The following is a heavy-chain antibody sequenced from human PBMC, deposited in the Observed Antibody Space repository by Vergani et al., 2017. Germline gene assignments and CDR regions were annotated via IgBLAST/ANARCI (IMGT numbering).Heavy chain of an antibody. CDR2: IFSNDEK. D-gene: IGHD3-3*01. V-gene: IGHV2-26*01. Sequence: QWGAGLLKPSETLSLTCAVYGGSFSGYYWSWIRQPPGKGLEWLAHIFSNDEKSYSTSLKSRLTISKDTSKSQVVLTMTNMDPVDTATYYCARIHVTWADFWSGPNYYYYYGMDVWGQGTTVTVSS. J-gene: IGHJ6*02. CDR3: ARIHVTWADFWSGPNYYYYYGMDV. CDR1: GGSFSGYYW.